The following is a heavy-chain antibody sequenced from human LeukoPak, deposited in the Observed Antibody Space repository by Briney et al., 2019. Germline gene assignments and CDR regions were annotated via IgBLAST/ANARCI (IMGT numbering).Heavy chain of an antibody. CDR1: GFSFSSYW. CDR3: ARRQYDFWSGYYKPSVPNWFDP. V-gene: IGHV3-7*01. CDR2: IKQDGSEK. Sequence: PGGSLRLSCAASGFSFSSYWMSWVRQAPGKGLEWVANIKQDGSEKYYVDSVKGRFTISRDNAKISLYLQMNSLRAEDTAVYYCARRQYDFWSGYYKPSVPNWFDPWGQGTLVTVSS. J-gene: IGHJ5*02. D-gene: IGHD3-3*01.